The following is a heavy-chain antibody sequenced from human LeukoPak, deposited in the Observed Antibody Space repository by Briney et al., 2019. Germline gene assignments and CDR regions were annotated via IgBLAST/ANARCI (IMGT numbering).Heavy chain of an antibody. CDR3: ARGGGYYPIDY. J-gene: IGHJ4*02. Sequence: GGSLRLSCAASGFPVDSNYMNWVRQAPGKGLEWVSVLYEDGRIYYADSVKGRFTISRDTSKNVLSLQLNGLRAEDTAVYYCARGGGYYPIDYWGQGTLVTVSS. D-gene: IGHD2-15*01. V-gene: IGHV3-53*01. CDR1: GFPVDSNY. CDR2: LYEDGRI.